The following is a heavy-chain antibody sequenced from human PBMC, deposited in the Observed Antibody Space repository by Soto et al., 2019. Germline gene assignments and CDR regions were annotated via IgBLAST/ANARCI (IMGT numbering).Heavy chain of an antibody. CDR2: IRIKTNSYNT. V-gene: IGHV3-72*01. CDR1: GFTFSDHY. Sequence: GGSLRLSCAASGFTFSDHYMDWVRQAPGKGLEWVGRIRIKTNSYNTEYAASVKGRFTISRDDSKNSLYLQMNSLKTEDTAVYFCARSGTYSAFDYWGQGTLVTVPS. CDR3: ARSGTYSAFDY. D-gene: IGHD1-26*01. J-gene: IGHJ4*02.